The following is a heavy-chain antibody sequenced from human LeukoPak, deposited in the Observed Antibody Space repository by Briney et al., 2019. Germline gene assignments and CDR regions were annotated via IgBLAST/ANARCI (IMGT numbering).Heavy chain of an antibody. CDR2: ISSSSSYI. CDR3: ARGVGATPAFFDY. Sequence: GGSLRLSCATSGFTFSNYWMSWARQAPGKGLEWVSSISSSSSYIYYADSMRGRITVSRDNAKNSLYLQMNSLRAEDAAVYYCARGVGATPAFFDYWGQGTLVTVSS. V-gene: IGHV3-21*01. D-gene: IGHD1-26*01. CDR1: GFTFSNYW. J-gene: IGHJ4*02.